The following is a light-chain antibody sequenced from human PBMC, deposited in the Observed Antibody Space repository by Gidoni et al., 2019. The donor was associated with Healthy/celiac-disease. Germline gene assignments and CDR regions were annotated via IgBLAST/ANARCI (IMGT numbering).Light chain of an antibody. J-gene: IGLJ1*01. V-gene: IGLV2-14*01. CDR1: SSDVGCYNY. CDR2: EVS. Sequence: QPPLPQPASVSGSPGQSITISCTGTSSDVGCYNYVSWYQPHPGKAPKLMIYEVSNRPSGVSNRFSGSKSGNTASLTISGLQAEDEADYYCSSYTSSSTYVVGTGTKVTVL. CDR3: SSYTSSSTYV.